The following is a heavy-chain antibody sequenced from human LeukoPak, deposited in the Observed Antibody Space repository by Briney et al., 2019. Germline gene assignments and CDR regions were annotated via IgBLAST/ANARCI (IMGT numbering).Heavy chain of an antibody. CDR2: IYPGDSGP. J-gene: IGHJ3*01. CDR1: GYSFTSYC. D-gene: IGHD1-26*01. V-gene: IGHV5-51*01. CDR3: GMSGDRVPLQDDIFDV. Sequence: GESLKISCKVSGYSFTSYCIGWVRQMPGKGLEWMGIIYPGDSGPTYSPSFQGQVTISVDKSINTAYLQWSSLQASDTAMYYCGMSGDRVPLQDDIFDVWGQGTMVTVS.